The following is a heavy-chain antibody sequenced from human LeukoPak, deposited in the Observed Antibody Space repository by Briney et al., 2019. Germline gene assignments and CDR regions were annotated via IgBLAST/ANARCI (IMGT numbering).Heavy chain of an antibody. V-gene: IGHV3-30-3*01. CDR3: AKDQEYYDSSGVFDY. CDR1: GFTFSSFA. D-gene: IGHD3-22*01. Sequence: GGSLRLSCAASGFTFSSFAMHWVRQAPGKGLEWVAVISYDGSNKYYADSVKGRFTISRDNSKNTLYLQMNSLRAEDTAVYYCAKDQEYYDSSGVFDYWGQGTLVTVSS. J-gene: IGHJ4*02. CDR2: ISYDGSNK.